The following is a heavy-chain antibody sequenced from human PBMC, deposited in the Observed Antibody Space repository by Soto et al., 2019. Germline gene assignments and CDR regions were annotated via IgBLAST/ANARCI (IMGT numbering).Heavy chain of an antibody. CDR3: ARDPLWFGEIGYFDY. CDR1: GCTFSSHA. V-gene: IGHV3-21*06. J-gene: IGHJ4*02. Sequence: AGGSLRLSCAASGCTFSSHAINWVRQAPGKGLEWISSIDSSSSFIYYADSVKGRFTISRDNAKNSVFLHMSSLRADDTAVYYCARDPLWFGEIGYFDYWGQGALVTVSS. CDR2: IDSSSSFI. D-gene: IGHD3-10*01.